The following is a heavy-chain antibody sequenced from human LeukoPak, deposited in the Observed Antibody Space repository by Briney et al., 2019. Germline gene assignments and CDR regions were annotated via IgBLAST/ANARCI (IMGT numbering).Heavy chain of an antibody. CDR3: ARVYRYYYYMDV. J-gene: IGHJ6*03. CDR2: ISAYNGNT. D-gene: IGHD4-11*01. CDR1: GYTFTSYG. V-gene: IGHV1-18*01. Sequence: ASVKVSCKASGYTFTSYGISWVRQAPGQGLEWMGWISAYNGNTSYAQKLQGRVTMTTDTSTSTAYMELRSLRSDDTAVYYCARVYRYYYYMDVWGKGTTVTISS.